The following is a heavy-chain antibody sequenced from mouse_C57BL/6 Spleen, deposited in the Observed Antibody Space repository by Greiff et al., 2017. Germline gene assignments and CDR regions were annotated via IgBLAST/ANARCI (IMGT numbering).Heavy chain of an antibody. CDR2: INPSNGGT. V-gene: IGHV1-53*01. J-gene: IGHJ3*01. Sequence: VQLQQPGTELVKPGASVKMSCKASGYTFTSYWMHWVKQRPGQGLEWIGNINPSNGGTNYNEKFKSKATLTVDKSSSTAYMQLSSLTSEDSAVYDCARKDYGSSSWFAYWGQGTLVTVSA. D-gene: IGHD1-1*01. CDR3: ARKDYGSSSWFAY. CDR1: GYTFTSYW.